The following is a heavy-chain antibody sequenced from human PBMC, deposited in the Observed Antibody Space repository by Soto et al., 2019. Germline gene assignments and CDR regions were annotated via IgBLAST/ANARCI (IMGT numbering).Heavy chain of an antibody. V-gene: IGHV4-59*01. Sequence: LSLTCTVSVGSITGYYWSWIRQSPGKGLEWIGCSYFTGATNYNPSLKSRVTISVDSSKNQFSLTLTSATAADTAIYFCARERTPRTGFDYWGQGTLVTVSS. CDR2: SYFTGAT. D-gene: IGHD7-27*01. J-gene: IGHJ4*02. CDR3: ARERTPRTGFDY. CDR1: VGSITGYY.